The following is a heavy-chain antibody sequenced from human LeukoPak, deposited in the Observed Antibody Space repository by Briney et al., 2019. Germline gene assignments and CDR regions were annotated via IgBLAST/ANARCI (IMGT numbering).Heavy chain of an antibody. V-gene: IGHV4-59*13. CDR1: GGSISSYY. J-gene: IGHJ4*02. CDR3: ARGFGPFDY. CDR2: IYYSGST. Sequence: SETLSLTCTVSGGSISSYYWSWIRQPPGKGLEWIGYIYYSGSTNYNPSLKSRVTISVDTSKNQFSLKLSSVTAADTAVYYCARGFGPFDYWGQGTLVTVSS. D-gene: IGHD3-10*01.